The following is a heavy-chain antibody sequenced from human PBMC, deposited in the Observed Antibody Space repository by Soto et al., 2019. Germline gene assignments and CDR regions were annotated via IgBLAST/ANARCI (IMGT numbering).Heavy chain of an antibody. CDR2: ISGSGGST. Sequence: EVQLLESGGGLVQPGGSLRLSCAASGFTFSTFDMSWVRQAPGKGLEWVSAISGSGGSTYYADSVKGRFTISRDNSKNTLNLQMGSLRAEDTAVYDCAKDPPGRDPYYHGMDVWGQGTTVTVSS. J-gene: IGHJ6*02. CDR3: AKDPPGRDPYYHGMDV. CDR1: GFTFSTFD. V-gene: IGHV3-23*01.